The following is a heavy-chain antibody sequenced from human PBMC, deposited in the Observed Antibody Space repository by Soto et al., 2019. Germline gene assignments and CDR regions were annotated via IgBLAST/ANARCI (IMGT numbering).Heavy chain of an antibody. D-gene: IGHD3-22*01. CDR1: GFTVSSNY. V-gene: IGHV3-53*02. Sequence: EVQLVETVGGLIQPGGSLRLSCAASGFTVSSNYMSWVRQAPGKGLEWVSVIYSGGSTYYADSVKGRFTISRDNSKNTLYLQMNSLRAGDTAVYYCARMKRMNYYDSSGYYTGPFDYWGQGTLVTVSS. CDR3: ARMKRMNYYDSSGYYTGPFDY. J-gene: IGHJ4*02. CDR2: IYSGGST.